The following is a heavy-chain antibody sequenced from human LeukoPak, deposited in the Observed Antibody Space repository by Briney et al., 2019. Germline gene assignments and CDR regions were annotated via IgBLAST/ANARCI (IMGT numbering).Heavy chain of an antibody. CDR3: ARDGRGSRSSWFDP. CDR1: GYSFTNYD. D-gene: IGHD3-10*01. Sequence: ASVNVSCKASGYSFTNYDINWVRQATGQGLEWMGWMNPKSGDTGYSQTFQGRVFITRDTSINTAYMELSSLGSDDTAVYYCARDGRGSRSSWFDPWGQGTLVTVSS. V-gene: IGHV1-8*03. J-gene: IGHJ5*02. CDR2: MNPKSGDT.